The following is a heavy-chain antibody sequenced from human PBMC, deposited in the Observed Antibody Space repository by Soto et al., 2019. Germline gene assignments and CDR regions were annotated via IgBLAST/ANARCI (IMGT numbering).Heavy chain of an antibody. CDR1: GGSISSSSYY. D-gene: IGHD2-15*01. CDR3: ARRVVGGAATNSVDY. J-gene: IGHJ4*02. CDR2: IYYSGST. Sequence: SETLSLTCTVSGGSISSSSYYWGWIRQPPGKGLEWIGSIYYSGSTYYNPSLKSRVTISVDTSKNQFSLKLSSVTAADTAVYYCARRVVGGAATNSVDYWGQGTRVTGS. V-gene: IGHV4-39*01.